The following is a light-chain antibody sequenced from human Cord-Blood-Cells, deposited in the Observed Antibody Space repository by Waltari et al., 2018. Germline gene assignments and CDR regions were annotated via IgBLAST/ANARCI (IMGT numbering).Light chain of an antibody. J-gene: IGLJ3*02. CDR3: QSADSSGTYWV. CDR1: ALPKQY. CDR2: KDS. V-gene: IGLV3-25*03. Sequence: SYELTQSPSVSVSPGQTARITCSGDALPKQYAYWYQQKPGQAPVLVIYKDSERPSGIPERFSGSSSWTTVTLTISGVQAEDEADYYCQSADSSGTYWVFGGGTKLTVL.